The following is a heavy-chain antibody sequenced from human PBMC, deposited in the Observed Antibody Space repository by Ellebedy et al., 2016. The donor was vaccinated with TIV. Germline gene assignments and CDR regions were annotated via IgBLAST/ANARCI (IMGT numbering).Heavy chain of an antibody. CDR1: GYMFTSIY. J-gene: IGHJ4*02. V-gene: IGHV1-46*03. Sequence: ASVKVSCXTSGYMFTSIYIHWVRHAPGQGLEWIGTLNPGGTQTSYAQKFQGRVTLTSDTSTSTVYMEPTTLRSDDTAEYYCSRSEGDFWGQGTLVTVSS. CDR2: LNPGGTQT. CDR3: SRSEGDF.